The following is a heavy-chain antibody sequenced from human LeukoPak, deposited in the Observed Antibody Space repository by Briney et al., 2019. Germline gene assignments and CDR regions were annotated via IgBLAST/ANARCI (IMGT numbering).Heavy chain of an antibody. D-gene: IGHD2-8*01. CDR3: ASYCTNGVCVLPAFDI. Sequence: GGSLRLSCAASGFTVSSNYMSWVRQAPGKGLEWVSVIYSGGSTYYADSVKGRFTISRDNSKNTLYLQMNSLRAVDTAVYYCASYCTNGVCVLPAFDIWGQGTMVTVSS. CDR2: IYSGGST. V-gene: IGHV3-53*01. J-gene: IGHJ3*02. CDR1: GFTVSSNY.